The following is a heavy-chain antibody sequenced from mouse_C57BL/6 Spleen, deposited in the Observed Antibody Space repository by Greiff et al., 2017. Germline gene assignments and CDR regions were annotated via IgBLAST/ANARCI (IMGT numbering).Heavy chain of an antibody. CDR1: GYAFSSYW. V-gene: IGHV1-80*01. J-gene: IGHJ4*01. D-gene: IGHD1-1*01. CDR2: FFPGDGDT. CDR3: ARDGALTTVVEAMDY. Sequence: VQLQQSGPELVKPGASVKISCKASGYAFSSYWMNWVKQRPGKGLGWIGQFFPGDGDTNYNGKYKGKATLTADKSSSTAYMQLSSLTSEDSAVYVCARDGALTTVVEAMDYWGQGTSVTVSS.